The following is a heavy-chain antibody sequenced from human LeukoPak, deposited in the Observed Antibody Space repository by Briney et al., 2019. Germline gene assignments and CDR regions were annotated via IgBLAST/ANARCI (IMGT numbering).Heavy chain of an antibody. CDR1: GYTFTSYG. Sequence: ASVTVSCKASGYTFTSYGISWVRQAPGQGLEWMGWISAYNGNTNYAQKLQGRVTMTTDTSTSTAYMELSSLRSEDTAVYYCARDREVPYFDYWGQGTLVTVSS. V-gene: IGHV1-18*01. CDR3: ARDREVPYFDY. J-gene: IGHJ4*02. D-gene: IGHD1-26*01. CDR2: ISAYNGNT.